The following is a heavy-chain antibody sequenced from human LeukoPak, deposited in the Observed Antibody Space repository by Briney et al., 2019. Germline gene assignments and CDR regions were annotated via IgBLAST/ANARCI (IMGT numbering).Heavy chain of an antibody. D-gene: IGHD1-7*01. CDR3: ARVNWNYGFDWFDP. V-gene: IGHV4-34*01. J-gene: IGHJ5*02. CDR1: GGSFSGYY. CDR2: INHSGST. Sequence: PSENLSLTCAVYGGSFSGYYWSWIRQPPGKGLEWIGEINHSGSTNYNPSLKSRVTISVDTSKNQFSLKLSSVTAADTAVYYCARVNWNYGFDWFDPWGQGTLVTVSS.